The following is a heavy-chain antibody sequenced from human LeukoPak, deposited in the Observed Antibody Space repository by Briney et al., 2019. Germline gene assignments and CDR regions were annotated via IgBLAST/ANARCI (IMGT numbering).Heavy chain of an antibody. D-gene: IGHD3-10*01. CDR2: ISSSSVYI. CDR3: ARGPYGSGDFDY. J-gene: IGHJ4*02. V-gene: IGHV3-21*04. CDR1: GFTFSSYS. Sequence: AGGSLRLSCTASGFTFSSYSMNWVRQAPGKGLEWVSSISSSSVYIHYADSVKGRFTISRDNANNSLYLQMNSLRAEDTAFYYCARGPYGSGDFDYWGQGTLVTVSS.